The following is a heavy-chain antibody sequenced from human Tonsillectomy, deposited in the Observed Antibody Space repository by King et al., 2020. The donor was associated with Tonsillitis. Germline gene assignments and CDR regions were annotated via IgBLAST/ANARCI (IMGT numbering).Heavy chain of an antibody. V-gene: IGHV3-9*01. CDR2: ISGITTDV. D-gene: IGHD4-11*01. J-gene: IGHJ4*02. CDR3: AKAPSRLTTSSFDH. Sequence: VQLVESGGGLVQPGRSLRLSCAASGFTFGDSAMHWVRQAPGQGLEWVAGISGITTDVGYADSVKGLCTISRDNAKNSLYLQMDSLRAEDTALYYCAKAPSRLTTSSFDHWGQGVLVTVSS. CDR1: GFTFGDSA.